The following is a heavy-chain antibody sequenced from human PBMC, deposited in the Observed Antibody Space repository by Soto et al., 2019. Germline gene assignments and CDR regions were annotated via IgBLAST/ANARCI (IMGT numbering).Heavy chain of an antibody. CDR2: ISYAGDST. Sequence: QVQLVQSGGGVVQPGRSLRLSCVASGFIFSDYAMHWVRQAPGKVLEWVAAISYAGDSTYYWDSVKGRFTISRDPSKNTLILPINSLRAEDSVVYFCVIVWIERSTNDAFDIWGRGPMVTVSS. D-gene: IGHD3-16*01. J-gene: IGHJ3*02. V-gene: IGHV3-30*03. CDR3: VIVWIERSTNDAFDI. CDR1: GFIFSDYA.